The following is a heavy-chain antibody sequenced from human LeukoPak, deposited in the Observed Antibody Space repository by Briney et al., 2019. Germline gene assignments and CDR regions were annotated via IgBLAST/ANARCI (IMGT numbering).Heavy chain of an antibody. Sequence: GGSLRLSCTVSGFTFSSCAMSLVRQAPGKGLEWVSGISGSGSSTYYADSVKGRFTISRDNARNSLFLQMNSLRAEDTAVYYCARDLRYCSSASCSGNGAFHNGGQGTMVTVSS. D-gene: IGHD2-2*01. V-gene: IGHV3-23*01. CDR2: ISGSGSST. CDR3: ARDLRYCSSASCSGNGAFHN. CDR1: GFTFSSCA. J-gene: IGHJ3*02.